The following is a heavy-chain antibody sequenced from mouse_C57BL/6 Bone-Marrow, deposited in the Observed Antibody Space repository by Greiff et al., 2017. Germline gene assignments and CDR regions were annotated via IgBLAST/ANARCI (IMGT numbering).Heavy chain of an antibody. V-gene: IGHV5-15*01. J-gene: IGHJ2*01. CDR1: GFTFSDYG. CDR3: ARLRDYYGSSYSYYFDY. D-gene: IGHD1-1*01. CDR2: ISNLAYSI. Sequence: EVKVVESGGGLVQPGGSLKLSCAASGFTFSDYGMAWVRQAPRKGPEWVAFISNLAYSIYYADTVTGRFTISRENAKNTLYLEMSSLRSEDTAMYYCARLRDYYGSSYSYYFDYWGQGTTLTVSS.